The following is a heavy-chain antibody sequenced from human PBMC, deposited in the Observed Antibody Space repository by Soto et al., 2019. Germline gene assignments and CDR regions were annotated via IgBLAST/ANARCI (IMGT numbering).Heavy chain of an antibody. CDR2: IYPGDSDT. CDR1: GYSFTSYW. CDR3: ARVRVARVVVAASYDAFDI. J-gene: IGHJ3*02. D-gene: IGHD2-15*01. V-gene: IGHV5-51*01. Sequence: GESLKISCKGSGYSFTSYWIGWVRQMPGKGLEWMGIIYPGDSDTRYSPSFQGQVTISADKSISTAYLQWSSLKASDTAMYYCARVRVARVVVAASYDAFDIWGQGTMVTVSS.